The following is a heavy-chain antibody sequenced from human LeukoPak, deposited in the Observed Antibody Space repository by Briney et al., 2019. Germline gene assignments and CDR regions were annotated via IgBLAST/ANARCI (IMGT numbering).Heavy chain of an antibody. CDR2: IIPIFGTA. CDR3: ASEFRELRDYYYYMDV. Sequence: ASVKVSCKPSGGTFSSYAISWVRPAPGQGLEWMGGIIPIFGTANYAQKFQGRVTITTDESTSTAYMELSSLRSEDTAVYYCASEFRELRDYYYYMDVWGKGTTVTVSS. D-gene: IGHD1-26*01. V-gene: IGHV1-69*05. CDR1: GGTFSSYA. J-gene: IGHJ6*03.